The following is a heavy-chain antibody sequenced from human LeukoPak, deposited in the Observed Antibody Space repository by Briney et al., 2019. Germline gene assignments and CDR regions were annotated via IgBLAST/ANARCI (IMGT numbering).Heavy chain of an antibody. CDR2: ISGSGDNT. D-gene: IGHD3-22*01. J-gene: IGHJ4*02. Sequence: GESLRLSCAASGFTFSSYAMSWVRQAPGKGLEWVSGISGSGDNTYYADSVKGRFTISRDNSKNTLYVQVNSLGTEDTAAYYCAKGSYYDSNGSFYFDYWGQGTLVTVSS. V-gene: IGHV3-23*01. CDR1: GFTFSSYA. CDR3: AKGSYYDSNGSFYFDY.